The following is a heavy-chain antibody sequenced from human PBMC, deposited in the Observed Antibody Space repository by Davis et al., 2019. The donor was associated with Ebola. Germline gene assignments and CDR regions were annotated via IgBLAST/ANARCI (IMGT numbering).Heavy chain of an antibody. D-gene: IGHD6-19*01. V-gene: IGHV4-59*01. J-gene: IGHJ5*02. Sequence: MPSETLSLTCTVSGGSISSYYWSWIRQPPGKGLEWIGYIYYSGSTNYNPSLKSRVTISVDTSKNQFSLKLSPVTAADTAVYYCARGLRGRLAKWFDPWGQGTLVIVSS. CDR1: GGSISSYY. CDR2: IYYSGST. CDR3: ARGLRGRLAKWFDP.